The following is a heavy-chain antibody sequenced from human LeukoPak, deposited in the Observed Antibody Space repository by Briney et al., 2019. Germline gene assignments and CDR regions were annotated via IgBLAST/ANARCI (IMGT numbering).Heavy chain of an antibody. V-gene: IGHV3-53*01. J-gene: IGHJ2*01. CDR2: LYSGRDT. CDR3: ARVGDHFHWFLDL. D-gene: IGHD2-21*01. CDR1: GFTVSTNY. Sequence: GGSLTLSCAASGFTVSTNYMNWVRQAPGKGLEWVSILYSGRDTYYSDSVKGRFTISRDDSRNTLFLHMSSLKAEDTAIYYCARVGDHFHWFLDLWGRGTLVGVSS.